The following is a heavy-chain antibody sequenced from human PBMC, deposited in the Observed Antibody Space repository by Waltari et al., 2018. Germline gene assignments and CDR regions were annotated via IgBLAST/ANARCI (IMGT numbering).Heavy chain of an antibody. CDR1: GYSISSGYY. Sequence: QVQLQESGPGLVKPSETLSLTCTVSGYSISSGYYWGWIRQPPGKGLEWIGSIYHSGSTYYNPSLKSRVTISVDTTKNQFSLKLSSVTAADTAVYYCARDNRITTRAFDIWGQGTMVTVSS. CDR2: IYHSGST. CDR3: ARDNRITTRAFDI. V-gene: IGHV4-38-2*02. D-gene: IGHD3-10*01. J-gene: IGHJ3*02.